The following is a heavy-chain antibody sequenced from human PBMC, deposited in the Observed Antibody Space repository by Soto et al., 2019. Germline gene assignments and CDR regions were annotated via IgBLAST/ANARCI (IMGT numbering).Heavy chain of an antibody. V-gene: IGHV3-43*01. CDR1: GFTFDDYT. Sequence: GGSLRLSCAASGFTFDDYTMHWVRQAPGKGLEWVSLISWDGGSTYYADSVKGRFTISRDNSKNTLYLQMNSLRAEDTAVYYCARDKAEIAVAEWVLDYWGQGTLVTVSS. J-gene: IGHJ4*02. CDR2: ISWDGGST. CDR3: ARDKAEIAVAEWVLDY. D-gene: IGHD6-19*01.